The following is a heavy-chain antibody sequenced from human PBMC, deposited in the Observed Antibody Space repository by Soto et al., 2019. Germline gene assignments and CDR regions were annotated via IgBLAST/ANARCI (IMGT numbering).Heavy chain of an antibody. CDR1: GFTFSSYA. J-gene: IGHJ5*02. CDR3: AKVVPQMQYQLLYPAWFDP. Sequence: GGSLILSGAASGFTFSSYAMSWVGQAPGQGLEWVSAISGSGGNTYYADSVKGRFTISRDNSKNTLYLQMNSLRAEDTAVYYCAKVVPQMQYQLLYPAWFDPWGQGALVTVSS. V-gene: IGHV3-23*01. D-gene: IGHD2-2*02. CDR2: ISGSGGNT.